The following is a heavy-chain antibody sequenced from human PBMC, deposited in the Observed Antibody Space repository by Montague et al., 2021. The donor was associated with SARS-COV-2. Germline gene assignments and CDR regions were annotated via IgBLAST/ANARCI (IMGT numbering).Heavy chain of an antibody. CDR3: ARENDGYNRWYYFDY. V-gene: IGHV4-39*02. CDR1: GGSISSTNYY. D-gene: IGHD5-24*01. Sequence: SETLSLTCTVSGGSISSTNYYWGLIRQPPGKGLEWIGSINYRGTTHYNPSLKSRVTMSVDTSKSLFSLELSSVTAADTAIYSCARENDGYNRWYYFDYWGQGTLVTVSS. CDR2: INYRGTT. J-gene: IGHJ4*02.